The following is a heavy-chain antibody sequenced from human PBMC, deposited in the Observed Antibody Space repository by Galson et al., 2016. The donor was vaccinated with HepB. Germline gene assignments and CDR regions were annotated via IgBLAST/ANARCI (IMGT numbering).Heavy chain of an antibody. J-gene: IGHJ4*02. CDR3: TRDYYGSLDH. CDR1: GFTFTNYD. V-gene: IGHV3-74*01. Sequence: SLRLSCAASGFTFTNYDIHWVRQAPGTGLVWVSRINIDGNSITYADSVKGRFAISRDNAKNTAHLQMNSLRAEDTAVYYCTRDYYGSLDHWGQGTLVTVSS. D-gene: IGHD3-10*01. CDR2: INIDGNSI.